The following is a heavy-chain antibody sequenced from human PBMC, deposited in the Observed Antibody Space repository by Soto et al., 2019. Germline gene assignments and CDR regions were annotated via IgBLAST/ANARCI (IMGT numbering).Heavy chain of an antibody. CDR1: GFVFSGYW. CDR2: ISSDGSST. CDR3: ARQAPLATDLDY. Sequence: EVQLVESGGGLVQPGKSLRLSCAASGFVFSGYWMDWVRQAPGKGLVWVSRISSDGSSTNYADSVKGRFTISRDNVKNTLYLQMNSLRAEDTAVYYCARQAPLATDLDYWGQGSLVTVSS. J-gene: IGHJ4*02. V-gene: IGHV3-74*01.